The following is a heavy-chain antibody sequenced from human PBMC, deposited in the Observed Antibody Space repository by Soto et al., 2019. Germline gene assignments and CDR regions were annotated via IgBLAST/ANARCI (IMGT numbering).Heavy chain of an antibody. V-gene: IGHV1-69*13. CDR2: IIPIFGTA. CDR1: GGTFSSYA. Sequence: SVKVSCKASGGTFSSYAISWVRQAPGQGLEWMGGIIPIFGTANYAQKFQGRVTITADESTSTAYMELSSLRSEDTAVYYCARGSSSSFDSRYNWFDPWGQGTLVTSPQ. CDR3: ARGSSSSFDSRYNWFDP. J-gene: IGHJ5*02. D-gene: IGHD6-6*01.